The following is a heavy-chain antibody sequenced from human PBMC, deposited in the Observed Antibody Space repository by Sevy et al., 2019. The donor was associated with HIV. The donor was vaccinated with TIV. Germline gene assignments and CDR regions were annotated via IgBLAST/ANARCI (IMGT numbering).Heavy chain of an antibody. Sequence: GGSLRLSCAASGFTFSNYYMHWVRQGPGKGLVWVARLNGDGSDINYADSVRGRFTISRDNTKNTLYLQMSSLRGEDTAVYYRFVRIRDSSEIDYWGQGTLVTVSS. V-gene: IGHV3-74*01. J-gene: IGHJ4*02. CDR1: GFTFSNYY. D-gene: IGHD6-6*01. CDR3: FVRIRDSSEIDY. CDR2: LNGDGSDI.